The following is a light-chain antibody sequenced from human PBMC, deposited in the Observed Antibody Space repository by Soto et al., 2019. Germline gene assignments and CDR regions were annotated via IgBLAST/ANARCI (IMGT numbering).Light chain of an antibody. CDR2: AAS. CDR1: QTISSW. CDR3: QKSYSTPLT. J-gene: IGKJ4*01. V-gene: IGKV1-39*01. Sequence: DIQMTQSPSSVSASVGDRVKITCRASQTISSWLAWYQQKPGKATKLLIYAASSLQSGVPSRFGGSGSGTDFTLTISSLQPEEFATYYCQKSYSTPLTFGGGTKVDIK.